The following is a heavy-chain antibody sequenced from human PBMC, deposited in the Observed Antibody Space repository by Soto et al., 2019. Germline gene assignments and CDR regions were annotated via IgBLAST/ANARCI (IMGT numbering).Heavy chain of an antibody. D-gene: IGHD2-2*01. Sequence: PGGSLRLSCAASGFTFSSYWMSWVRQAPGKGLEWVANIKQDGSEKYYVGSVKGRFTISRDNAKNSLYLQMNSLRAEDTAVYYCARDVVPAAKVVNWFDPWGQGTLVTVSS. J-gene: IGHJ5*02. CDR1: GFTFSSYW. CDR3: ARDVVPAAKVVNWFDP. V-gene: IGHV3-7*01. CDR2: IKQDGSEK.